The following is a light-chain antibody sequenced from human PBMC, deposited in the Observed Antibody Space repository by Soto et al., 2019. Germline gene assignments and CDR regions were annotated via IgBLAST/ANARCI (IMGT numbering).Light chain of an antibody. J-gene: IGKJ1*01. CDR2: KAS. CDR3: QQYNIYPWT. CDR1: QSISSW. V-gene: IGKV1-5*03. Sequence: DIQMTQSPSTLSASVGDRVTLTCRASQSISSWLAWFQQKPGKAPKLLIYKASSLESGVPSRFSGSGSGTDFTLTISRLQPDDFATYYCQQYNIYPWTFGQGIKVEIK.